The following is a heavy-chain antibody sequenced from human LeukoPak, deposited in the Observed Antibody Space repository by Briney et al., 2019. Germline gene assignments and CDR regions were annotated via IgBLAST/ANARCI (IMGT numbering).Heavy chain of an antibody. J-gene: IGHJ5*02. Sequence: GGSLRLSCAASVYTVRSNFIIWVREAPGKGLEWGSVLYSDGTTYYADSVKGRFTISRGNSKETLYLQMNSLTAEDSAVYYCARVRSTSSRWLDPWGQGTLVTVSS. CDR3: ARVRSTSSRWLDP. CDR1: VYTVRSNF. D-gene: IGHD2/OR15-2a*01. V-gene: IGHV3-53*01. CDR2: LYSDGTT.